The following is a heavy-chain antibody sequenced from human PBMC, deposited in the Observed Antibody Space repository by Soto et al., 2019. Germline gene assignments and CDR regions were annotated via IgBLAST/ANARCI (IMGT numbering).Heavy chain of an antibody. V-gene: IGHV3-30*03. CDR3: ARSIGGSSYYPPDY. J-gene: IGHJ4*02. D-gene: IGHD2-15*01. Sequence: QVQLVESGGGVVQPGGSLRLSCATSGFIFSTYGMQWVRQSPGEGLEWVAVMANDGSYQYYADSVKGRFTISRDNSKNTLYLQMDSLRREDTAGYDCARSIGGSSYYPPDYWGQGTLVTVSS. CDR1: GFIFSTYG. CDR2: MANDGSYQ.